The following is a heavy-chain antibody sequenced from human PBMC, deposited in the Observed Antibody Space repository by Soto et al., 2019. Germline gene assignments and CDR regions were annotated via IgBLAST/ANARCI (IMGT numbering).Heavy chain of an antibody. V-gene: IGHV2-26*01. CDR3: ARTRLSYYYDSSGYQYYYYYGMDV. D-gene: IGHD3-22*01. CDR1: GFSLSNARMG. J-gene: IGHJ6*02. Sequence: QVTLKESGPVLVKPTETLTLTCTVSGFSLSNARMGVSWIRQPPGKALEWLAHIFSNDEKSYSTSLKSRLTISKDTSKSQVVLTMTNMDPVDTATYYCARTRLSYYYDSSGYQYYYYYGMDVWGQGTTVTVSS. CDR2: IFSNDEK.